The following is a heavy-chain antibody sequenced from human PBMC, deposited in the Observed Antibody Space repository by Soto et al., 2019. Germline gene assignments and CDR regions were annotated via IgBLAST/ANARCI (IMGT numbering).Heavy chain of an antibody. D-gene: IGHD2-15*01. CDR1: GGSISSGGYY. Sequence: QVPLQESGPGLVKPSQTLSLTCTVSGGSISSGGYYWSWIRQHPGKGLEWIGYIYYSGSTYYNPSLKSRVTISVDTSKNQFSLKLSSVTAADTAVYYCARSYCSGGSCYNAFDIWGQGTMVTVSS. J-gene: IGHJ3*02. CDR2: IYYSGST. CDR3: ARSYCSGGSCYNAFDI. V-gene: IGHV4-31*03.